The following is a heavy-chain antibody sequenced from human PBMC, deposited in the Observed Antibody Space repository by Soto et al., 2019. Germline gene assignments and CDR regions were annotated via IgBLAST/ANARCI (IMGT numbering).Heavy chain of an antibody. CDR2: ISGSGGST. CDR3: AKGVPSWLRFGVIHGAFDY. CDR1: GFTFSSYA. D-gene: IGHD5-12*01. Sequence: PGGSLRLSCAASGFTFSSYAMSWVRQAPGKGLEWVSAISGSGGSTYYADSVKGRFTISRDNSKNTLYLQMNSLRAEDTAVYYCAKGVPSWLRFGVIHGAFDYRAQRTLVTVSS. J-gene: IGHJ4*02. V-gene: IGHV3-23*01.